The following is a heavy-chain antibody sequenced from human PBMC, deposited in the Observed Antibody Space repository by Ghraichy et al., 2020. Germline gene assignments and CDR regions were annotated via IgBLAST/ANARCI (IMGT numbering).Heavy chain of an antibody. Sequence: SQTLSLTCTVSGGSISSYYWSWIRQPPGKGLEWIGYIYTSGSTNYNPSLKSRVTISVDTSKNQFSLKLSSVTAADTAVYYCARYQLLWSYYFDYWGQGTLVTVSS. D-gene: IGHD2-2*01. CDR3: ARYQLLWSYYFDY. CDR2: IYTSGST. J-gene: IGHJ4*02. CDR1: GGSISSYY. V-gene: IGHV4-4*09.